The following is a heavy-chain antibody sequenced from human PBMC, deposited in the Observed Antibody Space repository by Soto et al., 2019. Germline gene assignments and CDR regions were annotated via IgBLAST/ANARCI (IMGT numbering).Heavy chain of an antibody. J-gene: IGHJ4*02. Sequence: GASVKVSCKGAGYTFSNYYMHWVRQAPGQGLEWMGIINPSGDSTSYAQEFQGRVTMTRETSTSTLYMELSSLRSEDTAAYYCARATRSGSPHFDHWGQGTLVTFSS. CDR1: GYTFSNYY. CDR3: ARATRSGSPHFDH. CDR2: INPSGDST. V-gene: IGHV1-46*01. D-gene: IGHD5-12*01.